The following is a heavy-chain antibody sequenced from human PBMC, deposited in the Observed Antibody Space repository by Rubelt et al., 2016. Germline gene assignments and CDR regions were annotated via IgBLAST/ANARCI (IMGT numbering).Heavy chain of an antibody. D-gene: IGHD3-9*01. CDR1: GFTFSSYT. Sequence: EEQLVESGGGLVQPGGSLRLSCAASGFTFSSYTMSWVRQAPGKGLEWVSTAGGRGGGAYYADSVNGRFTISRDNAKNPLFLQMNSLRVCDSALYYCARSGYRDAFDLWGQGTMVIVSS. J-gene: IGHJ3*01. CDR2: AGGRGGGA. CDR3: ARSGYRDAFDL. V-gene: IGHV3-23*04.